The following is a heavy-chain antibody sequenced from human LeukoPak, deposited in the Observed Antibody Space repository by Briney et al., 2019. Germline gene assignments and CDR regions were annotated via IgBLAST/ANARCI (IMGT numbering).Heavy chain of an antibody. CDR2: IYSAGVT. Sequence: GGSLRLSCAASGFGVSSFSMTWVRQAPGKGLEWVSVIYSAGVTYYADSVRGRFTISRDNSKNTLYLQMNSLRAEDTAVYYCARTHYFDSGGYWPFDFWGQGTLVTVSS. V-gene: IGHV3-53*01. D-gene: IGHD3-22*01. J-gene: IGHJ4*02. CDR3: ARTHYFDSGGYWPFDF. CDR1: GFGVSSFS.